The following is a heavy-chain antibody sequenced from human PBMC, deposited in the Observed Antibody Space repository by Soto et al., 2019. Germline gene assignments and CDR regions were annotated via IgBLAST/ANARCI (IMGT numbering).Heavy chain of an antibody. D-gene: IGHD2-8*02. V-gene: IGHV3-30*03. J-gene: IGHJ4*02. CDR2: ISRDGGTK. CDR1: GFTVSSYG. CDR3: TGEVASGY. Sequence: HVQLVESGGGVVQPGRSLRLSCAASGFTVSSYGMHWVRQAPGKGLEWVAVISRDGGTKYYADSVKGRFAIAKDNSRHTLVLEMHSLRGDDMAVYYCTGEVASGYWGQGTLVTVSA.